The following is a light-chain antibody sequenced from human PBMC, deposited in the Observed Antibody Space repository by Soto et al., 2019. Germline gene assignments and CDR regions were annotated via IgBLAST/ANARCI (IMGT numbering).Light chain of an antibody. CDR2: KAS. V-gene: IGKV1-5*03. Sequence: DIQMTQSPSTLSASVGDRVTITCRASQSISGFLAWYQQKPGKAPKLLIYKASTLESGVPSRFSGSGSGTEFALTISSLQPDDFATYYCQQYNTYSPFGGGTKVEIK. CDR3: QQYNTYSP. J-gene: IGKJ4*02. CDR1: QSISGF.